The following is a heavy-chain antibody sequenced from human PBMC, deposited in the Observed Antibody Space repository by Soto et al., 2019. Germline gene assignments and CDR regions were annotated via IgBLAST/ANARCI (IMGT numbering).Heavy chain of an antibody. D-gene: IGHD1-26*01. J-gene: IGHJ4*02. CDR1: GFTFSTYT. Sequence: EVRVVESGGDLVKPGGSLRLSCASSGFTFSTYTMNWVRQAPGKGLEWVSSINGRGNYIYYAESVKGRFTISRDNAKNSLYLQMDRLRAEDTALYYCVREDGKVGTNSAFDYWGLGALVTVSS. CDR3: VREDGKVGTNSAFDY. CDR2: INGRGNYI. V-gene: IGHV3-21*01.